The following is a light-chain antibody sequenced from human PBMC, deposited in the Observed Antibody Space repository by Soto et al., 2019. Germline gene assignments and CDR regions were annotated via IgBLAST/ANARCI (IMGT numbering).Light chain of an antibody. J-gene: IGLJ2*01. Sequence: QSVLTQPPSVSEAPRQRVTISCSGSSSNIGNNAVSWYQQVPGKAPKLLIYYDDLRPSGVSARFSGSKSGTSASLAISGLQSEDEADFYCAAWDDSLNGPVFGGGTKVTVL. CDR2: YDD. CDR3: AAWDDSLNGPV. V-gene: IGLV1-36*01. CDR1: SSNIGNNA.